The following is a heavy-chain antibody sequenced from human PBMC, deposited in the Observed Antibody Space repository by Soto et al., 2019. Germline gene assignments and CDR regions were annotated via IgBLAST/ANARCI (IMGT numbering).Heavy chain of an antibody. Sequence: QLQLQESGSGLVKPSQTLSLTCAVSGGSITSGNTYSWSWIRQPPGKGLEWIGSISHTGTTSYNPSLKSRVSMAVDKSKNQFSLKLASVTAADMAVYYCARGVPPYFGTWFDPWGQGTLVTVSS. V-gene: IGHV4-30-2*01. J-gene: IGHJ5*02. CDR2: ISHTGTT. CDR3: ARGVPPYFGTWFDP. D-gene: IGHD3-10*01. CDR1: GGSITSGNTYS.